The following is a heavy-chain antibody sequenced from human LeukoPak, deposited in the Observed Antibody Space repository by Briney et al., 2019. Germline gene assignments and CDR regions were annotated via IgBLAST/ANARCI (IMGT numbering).Heavy chain of an antibody. J-gene: IGHJ4*02. Sequence: GASVKVSCKASGYTFTSYDINWVRQAPGQGLEWMGWINPNSGGTNYAQKLQGRVTMTTDTSTSTAYMELRSLRSDDTAVYYCARDYDYVWGSYRYWIRGPATNFDYWGQGTLVTVSS. D-gene: IGHD3-16*02. CDR2: INPNSGGT. CDR3: ARDYDYVWGSYRYWIRGPATNFDY. V-gene: IGHV1-18*01. CDR1: GYTFTSYD.